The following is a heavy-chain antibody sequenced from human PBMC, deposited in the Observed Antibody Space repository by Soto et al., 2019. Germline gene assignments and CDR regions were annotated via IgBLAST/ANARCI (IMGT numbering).Heavy chain of an antibody. CDR2: ISYDGSNK. J-gene: IGHJ4*02. CDR3: AKDRRTDYEFWSGPLDY. CDR1: VFTFSSYG. D-gene: IGHD3-3*01. V-gene: IGHV3-30*18. Sequence: PGGSLRLSCAASVFTFSSYGMHWVREAPGKGLEWVAVISYDGSNKYYADSVKGRFTISRDNSKNTLYLQMNSLRAEDTAVYYCAKDRRTDYEFWSGPLDYWGQGTLVTVS.